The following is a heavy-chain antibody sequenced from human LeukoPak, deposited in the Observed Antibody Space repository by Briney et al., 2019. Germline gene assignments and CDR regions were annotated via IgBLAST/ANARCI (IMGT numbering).Heavy chain of an antibody. D-gene: IGHD1-26*01. CDR3: ARTLPEWDDAFDV. Sequence: SGPALVNPTPPLTLTCTFSGFSLSTSGMSVSWIRQPPGKALEWLARIDWDDDKYYSTSLETRLTISKDTSRNQVVLTMTNMDPVDTATYYCARTLPEWDDAFDVWGQGTMVTVSS. CDR2: IDWDDDK. J-gene: IGHJ3*01. V-gene: IGHV2-70*11. CDR1: GFSLSTSGMS.